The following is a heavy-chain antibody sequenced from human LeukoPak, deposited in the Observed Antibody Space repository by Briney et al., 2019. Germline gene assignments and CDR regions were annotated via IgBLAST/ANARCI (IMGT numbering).Heavy chain of an antibody. D-gene: IGHD3-10*01. CDR1: GFTFSSFG. Sequence: GGSLRLSCAASGFTFSSFGMNWVRQAPGEGLEWVSYISSGGSTIFYAESVKGRFTISRDNSKNTLYLQMNSLRAEDTAVYYCARGVGYYYGSGSYYNGAWYDYWGQGTLVTVSS. CDR2: ISSGGSTI. CDR3: ARGVGYYYGSGSYYNGAWYDY. J-gene: IGHJ4*02. V-gene: IGHV3-48*01.